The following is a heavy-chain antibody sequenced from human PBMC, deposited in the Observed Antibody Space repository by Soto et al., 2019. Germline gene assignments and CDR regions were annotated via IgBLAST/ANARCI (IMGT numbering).Heavy chain of an antibody. J-gene: IGHJ4*02. V-gene: IGHV4-31*03. D-gene: IGHD4-17*01. CDR2: IYYSGST. CDR3: ARVFITFTVTSKYYFDY. Sequence: QVQLQESGPGLVKPSQTLSLTCTVSGGSISSGGYYWSWIRQHPGKGLEWIGYIYYSGSTYYNPSLKSRVTIAVDTSKNQFSLKLSSVTAADTAVYYCARVFITFTVTSKYYFDYWGQGTLVTVSS. CDR1: GGSISSGGYY.